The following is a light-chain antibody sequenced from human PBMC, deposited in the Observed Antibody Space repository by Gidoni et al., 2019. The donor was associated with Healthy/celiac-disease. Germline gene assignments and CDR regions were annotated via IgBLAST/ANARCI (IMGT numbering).Light chain of an antibody. CDR1: QSVSSSY. V-gene: IGKV3-20*01. CDR3: QQYGSSPPNT. Sequence: IVLTQSPGTLSLSPGERATLSCRASQSVSSSYLAWYQQKPGQAPRLLIYGASSRATGIPDRCSGSGSGTDFTLTISRLEPEDFAVYYCQQYGSSPPNTFGQGTKLEIK. CDR2: GAS. J-gene: IGKJ2*01.